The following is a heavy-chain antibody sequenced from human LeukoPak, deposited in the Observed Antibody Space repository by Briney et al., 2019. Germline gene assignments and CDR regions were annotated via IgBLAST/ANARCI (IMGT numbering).Heavy chain of an antibody. CDR1: GGTFSSYA. V-gene: IGHV1-69*04. Sequence: SVKVSCKASGGTFSSYAISWVRQAPGQGLEWMGRIIPIFGIANYAQKFRGRVTITADKSTSTAYMELSSLRSEDTAVYYCARDCTNGVCPRRDYYYYGMDVWGQGTTVTVSS. CDR2: IIPIFGIA. D-gene: IGHD2-8*01. J-gene: IGHJ6*02. CDR3: ARDCTNGVCPRRDYYYYGMDV.